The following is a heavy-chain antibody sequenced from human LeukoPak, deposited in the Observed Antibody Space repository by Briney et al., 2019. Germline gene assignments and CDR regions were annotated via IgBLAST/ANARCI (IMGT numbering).Heavy chain of an antibody. CDR1: GFTFSSFT. V-gene: IGHV3-48*04. Sequence: PGGSLRLSCAASGFTFSSFTMNWVRQAPGKGLEWVSYIDIISSTIYYADSVKGRFTISRDNAKNSLFLQMNSLRAEDTAVYYCARHYYGSGTSHYYGMDVWGQGTTVTVSS. CDR2: IDIISSTI. J-gene: IGHJ6*02. CDR3: ARHYYGSGTSHYYGMDV. D-gene: IGHD3-10*01.